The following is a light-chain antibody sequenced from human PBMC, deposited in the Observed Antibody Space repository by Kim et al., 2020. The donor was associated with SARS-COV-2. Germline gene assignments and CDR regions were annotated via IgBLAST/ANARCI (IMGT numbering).Light chain of an antibody. J-gene: IGLJ1*01. CDR2: GKN. Sequence: SSELTQDPAVSVALGQTVRITCQGDSLRSYYASWYQQKPGQAPVLVIYGKNNRPSGIPDRFTGSSSGNTASLTITGAQAEDEADYYCNSRDSSSNHYVFGTGTKVTAL. CDR1: SLRSYY. CDR3: NSRDSSSNHYV. V-gene: IGLV3-19*01.